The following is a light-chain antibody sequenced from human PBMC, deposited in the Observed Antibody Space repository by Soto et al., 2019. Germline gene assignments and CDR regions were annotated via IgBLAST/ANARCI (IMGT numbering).Light chain of an antibody. Sequence: QSALTQPPSVSGAPGQRVTISCTGSSSNLGAGFDVHWYQQLPGTAPKLLIRNNNHRPSGVPDRFSGSKSDTSASLAISGLQAEDEADYYCQSHDSSLSGSVFGGGTQLTVL. CDR2: NNN. CDR1: SSNLGAGFD. J-gene: IGLJ2*01. CDR3: QSHDSSLSGSV. V-gene: IGLV1-40*01.